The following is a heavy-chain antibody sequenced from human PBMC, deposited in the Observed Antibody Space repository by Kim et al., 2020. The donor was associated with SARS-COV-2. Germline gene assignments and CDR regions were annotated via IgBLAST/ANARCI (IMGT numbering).Heavy chain of an antibody. D-gene: IGHD3-22*01. Sequence: GGSLRLSCAASGFTVSSNYMSWVRQAPGKGLEWVSVIYSGGSTYYADSVKGRFTISRDNSKNKLYLQMNSLRAEDTAVYYCASLRVYYYDSSGYYHHYWGQGTLVTVSS. J-gene: IGHJ4*02. V-gene: IGHV3-53*01. CDR3: ASLRVYYYDSSGYYHHY. CDR2: IYSGGST. CDR1: GFTVSSNY.